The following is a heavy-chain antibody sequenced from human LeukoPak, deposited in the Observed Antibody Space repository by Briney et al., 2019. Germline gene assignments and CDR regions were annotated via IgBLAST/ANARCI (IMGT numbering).Heavy chain of an antibody. Sequence: GASVKVSCKASGFTFTAYYLYWVRQAPGQSFEWMGWVTPNNGGTNYAQKFQGRVTMTRDTSSSTAYLELRSLRSDDTAVYYCARGPGISMMQVVGSHEYAWFDPWGQGTLVTVSS. CDR2: VTPNNGGT. J-gene: IGHJ5*02. D-gene: IGHD3-22*01. CDR1: GFTFTAYY. CDR3: ARGPGISMMQVVGSHEYAWFDP. V-gene: IGHV1-2*02.